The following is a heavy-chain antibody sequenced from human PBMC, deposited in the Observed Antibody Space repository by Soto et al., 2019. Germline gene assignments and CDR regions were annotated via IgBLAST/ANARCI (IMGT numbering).Heavy chain of an antibody. CDR1: GFTFSRYA. Sequence: GGSLRLSCAASGFTFSRYAMHWVRQAPGKGLEWVAVISYDGSNKYYADSVKGRFTISRDNSKNTLYLQMNSLRAEDTAVYYCARRYCSSTSCLMDVWGQGTTVTVSS. CDR2: ISYDGSNK. V-gene: IGHV3-30-3*01. J-gene: IGHJ6*02. D-gene: IGHD2-2*01. CDR3: ARRYCSSTSCLMDV.